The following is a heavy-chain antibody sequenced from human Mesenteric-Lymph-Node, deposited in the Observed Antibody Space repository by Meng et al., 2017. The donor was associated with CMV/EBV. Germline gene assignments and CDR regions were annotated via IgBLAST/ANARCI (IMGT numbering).Heavy chain of an antibody. CDR2: IKQDGSEK. Sequence: GGSLRLSCAASGFTFSTYWMSWVRQAPGKGLEWVANIKQDGSEKYYVDSLKGRFTISRDNAKNSLYLQMNSLRAEDTAVYYCARVFLEWPLDYWGQGTLVTVSS. CDR1: GFTFSTYW. CDR3: ARVFLEWPLDY. V-gene: IGHV3-7*01. D-gene: IGHD3-3*01. J-gene: IGHJ4*02.